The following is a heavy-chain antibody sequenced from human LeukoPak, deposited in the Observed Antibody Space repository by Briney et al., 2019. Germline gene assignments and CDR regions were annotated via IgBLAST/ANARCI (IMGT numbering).Heavy chain of an antibody. CDR1: GGTFSSYA. CDR3: ARAVVVVAAPRDYYYYGMDV. J-gene: IGHJ6*04. CDR2: IIPIFGTA. Sequence: GASVKVSCKASGGTFSSYAISWVRQAPGQGLEWMGGIIPIFGTANYAQKFQGRVTITADESTSTAYMELSSLSSEDTAVYYCARAVVVVAAPRDYYYYGMDVWGKGTTVTVSS. V-gene: IGHV1-69*13. D-gene: IGHD2-15*01.